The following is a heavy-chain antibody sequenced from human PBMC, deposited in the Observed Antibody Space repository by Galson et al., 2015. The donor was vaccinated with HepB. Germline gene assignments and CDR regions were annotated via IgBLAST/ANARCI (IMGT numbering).Heavy chain of an antibody. D-gene: IGHD4-17*01. J-gene: IGHJ4*02. Sequence: SLRLSCAASGFTFSPYWMHWVRQVPGKGLVWVSRINADGSSTTYADSVKGRFTISRDNAKNTLYLEMNSLRAEDSGVYYCVRDGDIGDYALDYWGQGIQVTVSS. CDR1: GFTFSPYW. CDR3: VRDGDIGDYALDY. CDR2: INADGSST. V-gene: IGHV3-74*01.